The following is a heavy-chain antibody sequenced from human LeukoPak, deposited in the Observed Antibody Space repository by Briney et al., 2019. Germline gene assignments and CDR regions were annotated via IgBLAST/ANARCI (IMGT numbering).Heavy chain of an antibody. CDR1: GFTFSNYG. CDR2: ISYDGTNK. J-gene: IGHJ6*02. Sequence: QPGGSLRLSCAASGFTFSNYGMHWVRQAPGKGLEWVAVISYDGTNKYYADSVKGRFTISRDNSKNTLYLQMNSLRVEDTAVYYCVRGGSYSHGYVGYYGLDVWGRGTTVTVSS. D-gene: IGHD3-10*01. CDR3: VRGGSYSHGYVGYYGLDV. V-gene: IGHV3-30*03.